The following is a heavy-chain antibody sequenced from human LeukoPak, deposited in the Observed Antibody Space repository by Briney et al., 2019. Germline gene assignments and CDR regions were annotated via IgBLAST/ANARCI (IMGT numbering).Heavy chain of an antibody. CDR2: IYSGGST. Sequence: GGSLRLSCAASGFTVSSNYMSWVRQAPGKGLEWVSVIYSGGSTYYADSVKGRFTISRDNSKNTLYLQMNSLRAEDTAVYYCARVSCSGGSCYVYYYYYYGMDVWGQGTTVTVSS. J-gene: IGHJ6*02. D-gene: IGHD2-15*01. V-gene: IGHV3-66*02. CDR3: ARVSCSGGSCYVYYYYYYGMDV. CDR1: GFTVSSNY.